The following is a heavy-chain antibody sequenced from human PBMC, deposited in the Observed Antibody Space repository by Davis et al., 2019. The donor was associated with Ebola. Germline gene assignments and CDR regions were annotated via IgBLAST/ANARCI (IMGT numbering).Heavy chain of an antibody. D-gene: IGHD6-13*01. CDR3: ARVDSSWYHY. CDR1: GFSLSTRGMC. J-gene: IGHJ4*02. CDR2: IYYSGST. V-gene: IGHV4-31*03. Sequence: SGPTLVKPTQTLTLTCTFSGFSLSTRGMCVSWIRQHPGKGLEWIGYIYYSGSTNYNPSLKSRVTISVDTSKNQFSLKLSSVTAADTAVYYCARVDSSWYHYWGQGTLVTVSS.